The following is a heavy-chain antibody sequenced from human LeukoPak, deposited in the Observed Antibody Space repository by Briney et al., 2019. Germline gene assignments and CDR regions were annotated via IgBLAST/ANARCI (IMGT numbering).Heavy chain of an antibody. CDR1: GFTFSSYW. CDR3: ARDSFSWYY. J-gene: IGHJ4*02. V-gene: IGHV3-7*01. Sequence: GGSLRLSCAASGFTFSSYWMSWVRQAPGKGLEWVANIKRDGGEKYYVDSVKGRFTISRDNAKNSLYLQMNSLRAEEAAVYYCARDSFSWYYWGQGALVTVSS. CDR2: IKRDGGEK. D-gene: IGHD6-13*01.